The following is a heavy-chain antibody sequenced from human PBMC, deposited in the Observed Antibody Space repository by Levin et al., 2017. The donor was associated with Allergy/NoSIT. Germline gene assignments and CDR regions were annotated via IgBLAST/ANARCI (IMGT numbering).Heavy chain of an antibody. V-gene: IGHV3-21*01. D-gene: IGHD1-1*01. CDR1: GSTFRSFA. J-gene: IGHJ3*02. CDR3: ARPGVQLERRDIKTVDAIEM. CDR2: ISSSSSYI. Sequence: GESLKISCAATGSTFRSFAMNWVRQAPGKGLEWVSSISSSSSYIYYADSVKGRFTVSRDNAENLLYLQLNSLRAEDTAVYYCARPGVQLERRDIKTVDAIEMWGQGTTVTVSS.